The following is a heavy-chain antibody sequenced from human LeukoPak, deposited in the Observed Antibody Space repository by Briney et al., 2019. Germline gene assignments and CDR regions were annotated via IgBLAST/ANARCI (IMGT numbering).Heavy chain of an antibody. Sequence: GASVKVSCKASGYPFIDNHIHWVRQAPGQGPAWMGWISPKSGGTVYSQKFQGRVTLTSDTSLNTVYMELGSLRSDDTAVYFCTREGSSGYYRYWGQGTLVTASS. D-gene: IGHD3-3*01. CDR2: ISPKSGGT. V-gene: IGHV1-2*02. J-gene: IGHJ4*02. CDR1: GYPFIDNH. CDR3: TREGSSGYYRY.